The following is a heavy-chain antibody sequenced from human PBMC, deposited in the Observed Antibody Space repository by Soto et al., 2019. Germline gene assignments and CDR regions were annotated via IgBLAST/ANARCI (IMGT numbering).Heavy chain of an antibody. CDR3: ASGYSYGSVGAAFDI. V-gene: IGHV5-51*01. J-gene: IGHJ3*02. CDR1: GFSLNAYW. CDR2: IFPGDSDT. D-gene: IGHD5-18*01. Sequence: GESLKISCKASGFSLNAYWIAWVRQMPGKGLEWMGAIFPGDSDTRYSPSFQGQVTISADKSISTAYLQWSSLKASDTAMYYCASGYSYGSVGAAFDIWGQGTMVTVSS.